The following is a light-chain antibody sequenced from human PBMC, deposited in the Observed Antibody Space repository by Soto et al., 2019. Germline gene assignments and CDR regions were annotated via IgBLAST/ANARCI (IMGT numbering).Light chain of an antibody. CDR1: SSNIGSNF. CDR2: DNH. V-gene: IGLV1-51*01. J-gene: IGLJ1*01. CDR3: GTWDSSLSAFV. Sequence: QSVLTQPPSVSAAPGQKVTISCSGGSSNIGSNFVSWYQHLPGTAPKLLIYDNHKRPSGIPDRFSGSTSGTSAALGITGPQTGDEADYYCGTWDSSLSAFVFGTGTKLTVL.